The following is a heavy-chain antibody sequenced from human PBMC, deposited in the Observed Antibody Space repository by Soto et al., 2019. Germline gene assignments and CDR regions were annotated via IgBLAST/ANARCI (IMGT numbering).Heavy chain of an antibody. CDR2: MNPNSGNT. V-gene: IGHV1-8*01. J-gene: IGHJ6*02. Sequence: QVQLVQSGAEVKKPGASVKVSCKASGYTFTSYDINWVRQATGQGLEWMGWMNPNSGNTGYAQKFQGRVPMTRNTSIRTAYRELRSLRSEDTAVYYCARGGEPRVYYGMDVWGQGTTVTVSS. CDR1: GYTFTSYD. CDR3: ARGGEPRVYYGMDV. D-gene: IGHD3-16*01.